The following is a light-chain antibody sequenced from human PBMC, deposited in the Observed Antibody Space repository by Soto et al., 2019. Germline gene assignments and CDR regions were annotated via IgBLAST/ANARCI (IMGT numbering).Light chain of an antibody. Sequence: EIVLTQSPGTLSLSPGERATLSSRASQSVSSSYLAWYQQKPGQAPRLLIYGASSRATGIPDSFSGSGSGTDFTLTISRLEPEDFAVYYCQQYGSSPMITFGQGTRLEIK. CDR3: QQYGSSPMIT. J-gene: IGKJ5*01. CDR1: QSVSSSY. CDR2: GAS. V-gene: IGKV3-20*01.